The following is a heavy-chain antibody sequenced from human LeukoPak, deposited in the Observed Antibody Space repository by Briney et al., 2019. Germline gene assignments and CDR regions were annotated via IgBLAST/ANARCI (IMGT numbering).Heavy chain of an antibody. CDR2: ISAYNGNT. D-gene: IGHD3-3*01. J-gene: IGHJ5*02. V-gene: IGHV1-18*01. CDR1: GYTFTSYG. CDR3: ARVHPTYYDFWSGSDWFDP. Sequence: GASVKVSCKASGYTFTSYGISWVRQAPGQGLEWMGWISAYNGNTNYAQKLQGRVTMTTDTSTSTAYMELRSLGSDDTAVYYCARVHPTYYDFWSGSDWFDPWGQGTLVTVSS.